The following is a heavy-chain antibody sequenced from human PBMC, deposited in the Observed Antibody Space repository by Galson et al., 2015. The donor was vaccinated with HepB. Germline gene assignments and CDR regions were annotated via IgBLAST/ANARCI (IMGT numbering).Heavy chain of an antibody. CDR1: GFTFSRYS. CDR3: ARVGRRAEAWVYYYGMDV. D-gene: IGHD6-13*01. V-gene: IGHV3-30-3*01. Sequence: SLRLSCAASGFTFSRYSIHWVRQAPGKGLEWVAVISYDGTKKYYADSVKGRFTISRDNSKNTLYLQMNSLRAEDTALYYCARVGRRAEAWVYYYGMDVWGQGTTVTVSS. CDR2: ISYDGTKK. J-gene: IGHJ6*02.